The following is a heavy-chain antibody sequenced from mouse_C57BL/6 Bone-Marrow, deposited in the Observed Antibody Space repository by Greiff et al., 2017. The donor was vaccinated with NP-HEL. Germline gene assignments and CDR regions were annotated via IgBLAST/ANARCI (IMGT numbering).Heavy chain of an antibody. Sequence: QVQLQQSGPGLVQPSQSLSITCTVSGFSLTSYGVHWVRQSPGQGLEWLGVIWSGGSTDYNAAFISRLSISKDNSKRQVYFKMNSLQADDAAIYYCAGYYGSSPHWYFDVWGTGTTVTVSS. CDR2: IWSGGST. J-gene: IGHJ1*03. CDR3: AGYYGSSPHWYFDV. CDR1: GFSLTSYG. V-gene: IGHV2-2*01. D-gene: IGHD1-1*01.